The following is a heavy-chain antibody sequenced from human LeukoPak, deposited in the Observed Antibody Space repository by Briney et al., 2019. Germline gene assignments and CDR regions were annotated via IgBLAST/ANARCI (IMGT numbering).Heavy chain of an antibody. D-gene: IGHD3-10*01. Sequence: GASVKVSCKASGYTFTGYYIFWVRQAPGQGLEWMGWINPNSGGTNYAQKFQSRVTMTRDTSISTAYMELSRLRSDDTAVFYCTRGHHYFVSGSYYNFWGQGTLVTVSS. CDR2: INPNSGGT. V-gene: IGHV1-2*02. J-gene: IGHJ4*02. CDR3: TRGHHYFVSGSYYNF. CDR1: GYTFTGYY.